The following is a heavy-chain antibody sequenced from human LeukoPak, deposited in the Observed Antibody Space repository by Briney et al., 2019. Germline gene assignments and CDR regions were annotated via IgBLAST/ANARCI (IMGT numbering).Heavy chain of an antibody. CDR2: IKSKTDGGTT. CDR3: ARDYGDYWYFDL. CDR1: GFTFSNAW. Sequence: GGSLRLSCAASGFTFSNAWMSWVRQAPGKGLEWVGRIKSKTDGGTTDYAAPVKGRFTISRDDSKNTLYLQMNSLKTEDTAVYYCARDYGDYWYFDLWGRGTLVTVSS. V-gene: IGHV3-15*01. D-gene: IGHD4-17*01. J-gene: IGHJ2*01.